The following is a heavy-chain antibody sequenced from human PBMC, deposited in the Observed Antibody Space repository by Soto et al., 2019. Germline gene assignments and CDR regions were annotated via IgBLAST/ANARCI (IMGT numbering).Heavy chain of an antibody. D-gene: IGHD4-4*01. CDR2: VYWNDAK. CDR1: GFSLTTGKMG. Sequence: GSGPTLVNPTETLTLTCTVSGFSLTTGKMGVSWIRQPPGKALEWLAHVYWNDAKYYSLSLKTRLTITKDTSKNQVVLTMTNMDPVDTATYFCAHLTTRGYYFDYWGQGALVTVSS. V-gene: IGHV2-5*01. CDR3: AHLTTRGYYFDY. J-gene: IGHJ4*02.